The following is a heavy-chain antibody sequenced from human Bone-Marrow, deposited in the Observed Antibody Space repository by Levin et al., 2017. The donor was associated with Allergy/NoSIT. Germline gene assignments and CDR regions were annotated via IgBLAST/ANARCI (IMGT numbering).Heavy chain of an antibody. CDR2: IDYDNDK. V-gene: IGHV2-70*11. D-gene: IGHD6-19*01. Sequence: SGPTLVKPTQTLTLTCNFSGFSLDTSGMCVSWIRQPPGKALEWLARIDYDNDKYYTPSLRARLTISRDTSENQVVLTLTNMDPVDTATYYCVREKGFSNGWLDYWGQGTLVTVSS. CDR3: VREKGFSNGWLDY. J-gene: IGHJ4*02. CDR1: GFSLDTSGMC.